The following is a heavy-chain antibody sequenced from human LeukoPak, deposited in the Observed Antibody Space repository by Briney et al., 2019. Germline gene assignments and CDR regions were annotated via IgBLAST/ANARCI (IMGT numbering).Heavy chain of an antibody. CDR1: GGSISSGGYY. J-gene: IGHJ5*02. CDR2: IYYSGST. Sequence: PSQTLSLTCTVSGGSISSGGYYWSWIRQHPGKGLEWIGYIYYSGSTYYNPSLKSRVTISVDTSKNQFSLKLSSVTAADTAVYYCARDPGGYSGYDVSWLDPWGQGTLVTVSS. CDR3: ARDPGGYSGYDVSWLDP. D-gene: IGHD5-12*01. V-gene: IGHV4-31*03.